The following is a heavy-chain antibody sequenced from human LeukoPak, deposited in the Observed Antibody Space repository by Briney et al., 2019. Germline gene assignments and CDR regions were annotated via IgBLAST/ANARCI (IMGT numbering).Heavy chain of an antibody. CDR1: GASLTDSSFY. D-gene: IGHD1-26*01. Sequence: SETLSLTCTVSGASLTDSSFYWGWIRQSPGAGLEWIGKSYLDGRTNYDPSLRSRVTISIDTSKNQFSLRLTSVTAADRAVYYCARLGGSYFRDGYYFYYMAVWGKGTTVTVSS. V-gene: IGHV4-39*01. J-gene: IGHJ6*03. CDR3: ARLGGSYFRDGYYFYYMAV. CDR2: SYLDGRT.